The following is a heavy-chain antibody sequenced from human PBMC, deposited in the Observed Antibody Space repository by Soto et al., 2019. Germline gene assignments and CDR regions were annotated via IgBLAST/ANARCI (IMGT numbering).Heavy chain of an antibody. CDR1: GGSISSTSYY. J-gene: IGHJ1*01. D-gene: IGHD3-22*01. CDR2: IYYSGAT. Sequence: SETRSLTCAVSGGSISSTSYYWAWIRQPRGKGLEWVATIYYSGATYYNPSLKSRLTISVDTSKNQFSLRLSSVTAADTAMYYCARYYDTSNRPYFHHWGQGPRVT. V-gene: IGHV4-39*01. CDR3: ARYYDTSNRPYFHH.